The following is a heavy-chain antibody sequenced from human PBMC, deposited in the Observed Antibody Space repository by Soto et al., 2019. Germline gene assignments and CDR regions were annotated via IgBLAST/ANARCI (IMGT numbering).Heavy chain of an antibody. V-gene: IGHV4-59*01. Sequence: SSETLSLTCTVSGGSISSYYWSWIRQPPGKGLEWIGYIYYSGSTNYSPSLKSRVTISVDTSKNQFSLKLSSVTAADTAVYYCARGRHYDILTGYSFYYFDYWGQGTLVTVSS. CDR1: GGSISSYY. D-gene: IGHD3-9*01. CDR3: ARGRHYDILTGYSFYYFDY. CDR2: IYYSGST. J-gene: IGHJ4*02.